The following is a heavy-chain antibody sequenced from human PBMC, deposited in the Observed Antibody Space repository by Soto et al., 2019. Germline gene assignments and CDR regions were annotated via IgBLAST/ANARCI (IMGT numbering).Heavy chain of an antibody. CDR3: ARDPSYYGMDV. Sequence: QVQLVQSGAEEKKPGASVKVSCKASGYTFTSYAMHWVRQAPGQRLEWMGWINAGNGNTKYSQKFQGRVTITRDTSANTAYMDLSSLRSEDTAVYYCARDPSYYGMDVWGQGTTVTVSS. V-gene: IGHV1-3*05. CDR1: GYTFTSYA. CDR2: INAGNGNT. J-gene: IGHJ6*02.